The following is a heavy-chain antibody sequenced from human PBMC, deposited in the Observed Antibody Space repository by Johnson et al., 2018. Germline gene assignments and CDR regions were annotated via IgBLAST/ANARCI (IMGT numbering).Heavy chain of an antibody. CDR1: GITFSASA. CDR3: SRTHILSAFDS. Sequence: EVQLVETGGGLVQPGGSLKLSCAASGITFSASAMHWVRQASGKVLEWVGRIRSKTNNFATAYAASVKGRFTISREDSKNTAYLQRNSLKTEDSAVYYCSRTHILSAFDSWGQGTVVTVSS. V-gene: IGHV3-73*02. CDR2: IRSKTNNFAT. J-gene: IGHJ3*02.